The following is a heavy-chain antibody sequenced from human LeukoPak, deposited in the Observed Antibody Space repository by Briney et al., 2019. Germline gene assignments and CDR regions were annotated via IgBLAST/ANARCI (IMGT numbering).Heavy chain of an antibody. J-gene: IGHJ5*02. D-gene: IGHD5-24*01. Sequence: ASVKVSCKASGYTITNNYMHWVRQAPGQGLEWMGVINPSGTGTSYAQKFQGRITMSRDTSTSTGYMELSSLRSEDTAFYYCATDHSMANTAWWFDPWGQGTLVTVSS. CDR3: ATDHSMANTAWWFDP. CDR2: INPSGTGT. V-gene: IGHV1-46*01. CDR1: GYTITNNY.